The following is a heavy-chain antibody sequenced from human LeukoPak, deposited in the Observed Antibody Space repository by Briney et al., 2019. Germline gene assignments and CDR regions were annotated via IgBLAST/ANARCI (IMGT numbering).Heavy chain of an antibody. J-gene: IGHJ4*02. CDR2: IDPSDSYT. D-gene: IGHD3-10*01. Sequence: GESLKISCKGSGYSFSSYWVNWVRQMPGKGLEWMGRIDPSDSYTNYNPSFQGHVTISADKSISTAYLQWSSLMASDTAMYYCARHTISDYWGQGTQVTVSS. CDR3: ARHTISDY. CDR1: GYSFSSYW. V-gene: IGHV5-10-1*01.